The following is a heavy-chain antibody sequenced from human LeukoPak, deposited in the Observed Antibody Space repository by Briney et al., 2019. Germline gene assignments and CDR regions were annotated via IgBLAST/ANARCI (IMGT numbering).Heavy chain of an antibody. CDR2: IWYDGSNK. J-gene: IGHJ4*02. CDR3: ARGGSGSWYFDY. D-gene: IGHD1-26*01. Sequence: GGSLRLSCAASGFTFSSYGMHWVRQAPGKGLEWVAVIWYDGSNKYYGDSVKGRFTISRDNSKNTLYLQMNSLRAEDTAVYYCARGGSGSWYFDYWGQGTLVTVSS. V-gene: IGHV3-33*01. CDR1: GFTFSSYG.